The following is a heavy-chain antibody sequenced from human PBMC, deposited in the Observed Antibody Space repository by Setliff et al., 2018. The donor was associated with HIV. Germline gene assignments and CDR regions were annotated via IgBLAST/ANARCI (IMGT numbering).Heavy chain of an antibody. Sequence: RPGGSLRLSCVVSGFNFEDYGMSWVCQAPGKGLEWVSGINWNWGTKRYRESVRGRFTISSDNSKKSLYLEMNSLRTEDTALYYCAKGYCIGVGCPGSWGQGTLVTVSS. D-gene: IGHD2-15*01. J-gene: IGHJ5*02. CDR1: GFNFEDYG. V-gene: IGHV3-20*04. CDR3: AKGYCIGVGCPGS. CDR2: INWNWGTK.